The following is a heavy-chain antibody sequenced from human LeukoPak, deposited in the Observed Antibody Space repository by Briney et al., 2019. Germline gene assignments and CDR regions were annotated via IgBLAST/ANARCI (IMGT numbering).Heavy chain of an antibody. CDR3: ARERGTDAFDI. D-gene: IGHD3-16*01. CDR1: GFTLSSNY. CDR2: IYSGGST. V-gene: IGHV3-66*01. J-gene: IGHJ3*02. Sequence: GGSLRLSCAASGFTLSSNYMSWVRQAPGKGLEWVSVIYSGGSTYYADSVKGRFTISRDNSKNTLYLQMNSLRAEDTAVYYCARERGTDAFDIWGQGTMVTVSS.